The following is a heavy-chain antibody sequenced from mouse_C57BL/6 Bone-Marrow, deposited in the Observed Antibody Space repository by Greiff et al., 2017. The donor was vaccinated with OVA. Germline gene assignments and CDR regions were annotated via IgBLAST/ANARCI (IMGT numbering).Heavy chain of an antibody. CDR2: IDPSDSET. CDR1: GYTFTSYW. J-gene: IGHJ2*01. CDR3: ARTPTTVVATDYDD. Sequence: QVQLQQPGAELVRPGSSVKLSCKASGYTFTSYWMHWVKQRPIQGLEWIGNIDPSDSETHYNQKFKDKATLTVAQSSSTAYMQLSSLTSEDSAVYYCARTPTTVVATDYDDWGQGTTLTVAS. D-gene: IGHD1-1*01. V-gene: IGHV1-52*01.